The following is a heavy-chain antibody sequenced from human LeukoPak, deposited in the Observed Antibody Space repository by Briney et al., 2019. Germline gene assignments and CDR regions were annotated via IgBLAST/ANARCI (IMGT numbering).Heavy chain of an antibody. CDR3: ARLFWNYYDSSGSR. CDR1: GYTFTGYY. CDR2: INPNSGGT. V-gene: IGHV1-2*02. J-gene: IGHJ4*02. D-gene: IGHD3-22*01. Sequence: GASVKVSCKASGYTFTGYYMHWVRQAPGQGLEWMGWINPNSGGTNYAQKFQGRVTMTRDTSISTAYMELSRLRSDDTAVYYCARLFWNYYDSSGSRWGQGTLVTVSS.